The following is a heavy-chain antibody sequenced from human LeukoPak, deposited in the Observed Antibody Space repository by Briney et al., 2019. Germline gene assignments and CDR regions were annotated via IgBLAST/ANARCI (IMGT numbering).Heavy chain of an antibody. J-gene: IGHJ5*02. V-gene: IGHV1-69*13. Sequence: SVKVSCKASGGTFSSYAISWVRQAPGQGLEWMGGIIPIFGTANYAQKFQGRVTITADESTSTAYMELSSLRSEDTAVYYCAREKFTMVRGVITYNWFDPWGQGTLVTVPS. CDR3: AREKFTMVRGVITYNWFDP. D-gene: IGHD3-10*01. CDR2: IIPIFGTA. CDR1: GGTFSSYA.